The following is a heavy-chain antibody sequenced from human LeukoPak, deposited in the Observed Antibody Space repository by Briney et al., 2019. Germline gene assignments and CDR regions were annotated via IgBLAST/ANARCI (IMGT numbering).Heavy chain of an antibody. J-gene: IGHJ3*02. CDR3: ARDRKDFTGKQRNRDAFDI. V-gene: IGHV3-20*04. D-gene: IGHD2-8*02. CDR2: INWDGSLT. Sequence: PGGSLRLSCAASGFMFDDYGMSWVRQAPGKGPEWVSAINWDGSLTNYADSVLGRFTMSRDNAKKTLYLQMNSLRAEDTALYFCARDRKDFTGKQRNRDAFDIWGQGTMVTVSS. CDR1: GFMFDDYG.